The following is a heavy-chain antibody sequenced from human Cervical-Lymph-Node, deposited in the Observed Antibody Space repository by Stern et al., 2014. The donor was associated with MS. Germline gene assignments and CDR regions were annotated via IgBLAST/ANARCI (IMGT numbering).Heavy chain of an antibody. V-gene: IGHV1-69*01. CDR2: ISPTFGTS. Sequence: QLVQSGPEVKKPGSSVKVSCKASGGTFGTHGISWVRQAPGQGLQWMGGISPTFGTSNYAQNFQDRVTITADESTSTAYMVLSSLRSEDTAIYYCANYYGDNGGWFDPWGQGTLVTVSS. J-gene: IGHJ5*02. CDR1: GGTFGTHG. CDR3: ANYYGDNGGWFDP. D-gene: IGHD4-17*01.